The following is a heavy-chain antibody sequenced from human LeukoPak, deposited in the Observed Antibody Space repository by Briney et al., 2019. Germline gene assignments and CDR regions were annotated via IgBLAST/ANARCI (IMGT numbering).Heavy chain of an antibody. D-gene: IGHD3-16*02. Sequence: SETLSLTCTVSGGSIGSYYWSWIRQPPGKGLEWIGYIYYSGSTNYNPSLKSRVTISVDTSKNQFSLKLSSVTAADTAVYYCARGYYDYVWGSYRYPNWFDPWGQGTLVTVSS. J-gene: IGHJ5*02. CDR3: ARGYYDYVWGSYRYPNWFDP. V-gene: IGHV4-59*13. CDR1: GGSIGSYY. CDR2: IYYSGST.